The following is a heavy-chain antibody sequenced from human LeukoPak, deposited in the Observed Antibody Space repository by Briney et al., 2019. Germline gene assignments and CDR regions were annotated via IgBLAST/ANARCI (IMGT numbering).Heavy chain of an antibody. V-gene: IGHV3-66*01. D-gene: IGHD3-10*01. CDR2: IYSGGST. Sequence: GGSLRLSCAASGFTVSSNYMSWVRQAPGKGLEWVSVIYSGGSTYYADSVKGRFTISRDNSKNTLYLQMNSLRAEDTAVYYCARTSLVRGVPLGGYFDYWCQGTLVTVSS. J-gene: IGHJ4*02. CDR3: ARTSLVRGVPLGGYFDY. CDR1: GFTVSSNY.